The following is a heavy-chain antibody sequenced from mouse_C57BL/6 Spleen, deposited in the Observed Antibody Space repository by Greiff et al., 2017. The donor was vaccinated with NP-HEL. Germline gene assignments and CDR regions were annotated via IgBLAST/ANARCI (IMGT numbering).Heavy chain of an antibody. J-gene: IGHJ2*01. D-gene: IGHD1-1*01. Sequence: EVQLQESGPGLVKPSQSLSLTCSVTGYSITSGYYWNWIRQFPGNKLEWMGYISYDGSNNYNPSLKNRISITRDTSKNQFFLKLNSVTTEDTATYYCARTTVVADYFDYGGQGTTLTVSS. CDR2: ISYDGSN. CDR3: ARTTVVADYFDY. V-gene: IGHV3-6*01. CDR1: GYSITSGYY.